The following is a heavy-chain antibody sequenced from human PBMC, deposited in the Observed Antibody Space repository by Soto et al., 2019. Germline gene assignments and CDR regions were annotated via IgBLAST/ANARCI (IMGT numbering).Heavy chain of an antibody. D-gene: IGHD2-15*01. V-gene: IGHV4-61*01. CDR1: GGSVSSGSYY. CDR3: ARVGDCSGGSCYRYFDY. CDR2: IYYSGST. Sequence: ETLSLTCTVSGGSVSSGSYYWSWIRQPPGKGLEWIGYIYYSGSTNYNPSLKSRVTISVDTSKNQFSLKLSSVTAADTAVYYCARVGDCSGGSCYRYFDYWGQGTLVTVSS. J-gene: IGHJ4*02.